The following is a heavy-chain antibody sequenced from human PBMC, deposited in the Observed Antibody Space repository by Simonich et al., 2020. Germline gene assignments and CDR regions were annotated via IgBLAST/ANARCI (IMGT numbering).Heavy chain of an antibody. CDR2: IKQNGSEK. D-gene: IGHD3-9*01. V-gene: IGHV3-7*01. Sequence: EVQLVESGGGLVQPGGSLRLSCAASGFTFSSYWMSWVRQAPGKGLGWVGNIKQNGSEKYYVDSVKGRFTISRDNAKNSLYLQMNSLRAEDTAVYYCARFRGRYFDWLFDYWGQGTLVTVSS. CDR1: GFTFSSYW. CDR3: ARFRGRYFDWLFDY. J-gene: IGHJ4*02.